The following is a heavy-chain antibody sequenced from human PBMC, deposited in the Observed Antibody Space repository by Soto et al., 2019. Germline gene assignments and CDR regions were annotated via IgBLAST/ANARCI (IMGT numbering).Heavy chain of an antibody. J-gene: IGHJ4*02. CDR1: GFTFSSYA. CDR2: ISYDGSNK. CDR3: ARSFDGYTKGNYFDY. V-gene: IGHV3-30-3*01. Sequence: QVQLVESGGGVVQPGRSLRLSCAASGFTFSSYAMHWVRQAPGKGLEWVAVISYDGSNKYYADSVKGRFTISRDNSKNTLYLQMNSLRAEDTAVYYCARSFDGYTKGNYFDYWGQGTLVTVSS. D-gene: IGHD5-12*01.